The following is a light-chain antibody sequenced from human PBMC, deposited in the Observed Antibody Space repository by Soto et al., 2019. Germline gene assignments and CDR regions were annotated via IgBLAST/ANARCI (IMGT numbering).Light chain of an antibody. CDR2: AAS. CDR1: QSISNY. Sequence: DIQMTQAPSSLSASVGGRVTITCRASQSISNYLKWYQQKPGKAPKLLIYAASSLQSGVPSRFSGSGSGTDFTLTISSLQPEDFATYYCQQSYSTPYTFGQGTKVDIK. CDR3: QQSYSTPYT. J-gene: IGKJ2*01. V-gene: IGKV1-39*01.